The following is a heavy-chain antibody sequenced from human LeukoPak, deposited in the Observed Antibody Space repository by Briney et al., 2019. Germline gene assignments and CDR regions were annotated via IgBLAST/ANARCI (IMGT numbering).Heavy chain of an antibody. CDR1: GFTFITYG. CDR3: VKDTNSGYYYYGMDV. J-gene: IGHJ6*02. D-gene: IGHD2-2*01. Sequence: PGGSLRLSCSASGFTFITYGMPWFRKAPGRELEFVSPMSNNGGSTSYADSVKGRFTISRDNSKNTLYLQMSSLRAEDTAVYYCVKDTNSGYYYYGMDVWGQGTTVTVSS. CDR2: MSNNGGST. V-gene: IGHV3-64D*09.